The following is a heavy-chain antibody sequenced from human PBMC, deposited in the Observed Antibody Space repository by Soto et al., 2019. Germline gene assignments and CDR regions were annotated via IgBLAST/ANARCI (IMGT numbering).Heavy chain of an antibody. Sequence: QVQLVQSGAEVKKPGASVKVCCKASGYTFTSYDIHWVRQAPGQGLEWMGWMNPNTGNAASAQKFQGRVTMTRNTSISTAYMQLSSLRSEDTAVYFCARVGRGTSGYFDYWGQGTLVTVSS. V-gene: IGHV1-8*01. D-gene: IGHD6-19*01. J-gene: IGHJ4*02. CDR2: MNPNTGNA. CDR3: ARVGRGTSGYFDY. CDR1: GYTFTSYD.